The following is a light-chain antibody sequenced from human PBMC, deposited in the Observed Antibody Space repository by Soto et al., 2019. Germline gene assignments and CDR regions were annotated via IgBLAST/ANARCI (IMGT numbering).Light chain of an antibody. Sequence: EIVLTQSPGTLSLFPGERDTLSCRASQSISSSFVGWYQQKPGQAPRLLIYGSSTRATGIPDRFSGSGSGTDFTLTITRLEPEAFAVYYCQQFGISPRTFGQGTKLE. V-gene: IGKV3-20*01. CDR1: QSISSSF. J-gene: IGKJ2*01. CDR2: GSS. CDR3: QQFGISPRT.